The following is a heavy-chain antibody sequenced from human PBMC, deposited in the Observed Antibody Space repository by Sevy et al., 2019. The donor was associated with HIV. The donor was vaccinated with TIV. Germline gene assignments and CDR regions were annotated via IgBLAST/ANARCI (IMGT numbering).Heavy chain of an antibody. CDR2: IKQDGSEK. J-gene: IGHJ4*02. CDR3: ARGSLYYYDSSGYLGVYDY. Sequence: GGSLRLSCAASGFTFSSHWMSWVRQAPGKGLEWVANIKQDGSEKYYVDSVKGRFTISRDNAKNSLYLQMNSLRAEDTAVYYCARGSLYYYDSSGYLGVYDYWGQGTLVTVSS. D-gene: IGHD3-22*01. V-gene: IGHV3-7*01. CDR1: GFTFSSHW.